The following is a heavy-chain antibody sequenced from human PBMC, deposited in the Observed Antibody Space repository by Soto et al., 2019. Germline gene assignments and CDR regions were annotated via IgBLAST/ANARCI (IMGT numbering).Heavy chain of an antibody. CDR3: ARVYDSSGYYDY. CDR2: ISSSSSYI. D-gene: IGHD3-22*01. V-gene: IGHV3-21*01. J-gene: IGHJ4*02. CDR1: GFTFSSYS. Sequence: GGSLRLSCAASGFTFSSYSMNWVRQAPGKGLEWVSSISSSSSYIYYADSVKGRFTISRDNAKNSLYLQMNSLRAEVTAVYYCARVYDSSGYYDYWGQGTLVTVSS.